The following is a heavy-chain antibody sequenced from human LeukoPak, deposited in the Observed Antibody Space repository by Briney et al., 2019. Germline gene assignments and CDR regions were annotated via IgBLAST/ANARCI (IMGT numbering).Heavy chain of an antibody. J-gene: IGHJ4*02. Sequence: PGGSLRLSCAASGFTFSSFWMTWVRQAPGKGLEWVANIKEDGSQKYYVDSVKGRFTISRDNSKNTLYLQMNSLRVEDTAVYYCARAGDSSSWPNPFDYWGQGTLVTVSS. D-gene: IGHD6-13*01. CDR2: IKEDGSQK. CDR3: ARAGDSSSWPNPFDY. CDR1: GFTFSSFW. V-gene: IGHV3-7*01.